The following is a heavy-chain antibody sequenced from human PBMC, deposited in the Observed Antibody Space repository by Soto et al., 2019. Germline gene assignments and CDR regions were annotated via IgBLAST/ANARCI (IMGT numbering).Heavy chain of an antibody. Sequence: QITLKESGPTLVKPTQTLTLTCTFSGFSLSTSGVGVGWIRQPPGKALEWLALIYWDDDKRYSPSLKSRLTITKDTSKNQVVLTMTNIDPVDTATYYCARPYDDSSGYYYVYYWGQGTLVTVSS. CDR2: IYWDDDK. D-gene: IGHD3-22*01. J-gene: IGHJ4*02. V-gene: IGHV2-5*02. CDR3: ARPYDDSSGYYYVYY. CDR1: GFSLSTSGVG.